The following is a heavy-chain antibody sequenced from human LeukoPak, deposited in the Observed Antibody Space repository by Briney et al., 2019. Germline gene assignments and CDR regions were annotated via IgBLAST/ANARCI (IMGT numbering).Heavy chain of an antibody. J-gene: IGHJ4*02. CDR3: AREHHDILSRVGFDY. CDR2: INTDGSSR. D-gene: IGHD3-9*01. V-gene: IGHV3-74*03. Sequence: GGSLRPSCEASGFTFGTYWMHWIRQAPGKGLVWVSRINTDGSSRMYADSVKGRVTISRDNAKNTLYLQMNSLSAEDTAVYYYAREHHDILSRVGFDYWGQGTLVSVSS. CDR1: GFTFGTYW.